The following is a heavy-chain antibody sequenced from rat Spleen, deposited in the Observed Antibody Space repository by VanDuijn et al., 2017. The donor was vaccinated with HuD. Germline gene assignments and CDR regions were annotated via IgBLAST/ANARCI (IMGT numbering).Heavy chain of an antibody. Sequence: EVQLVESGGGLVQPGRSMKLSCVASGFTFSNYYMAWVRQAPTKGLEWVASISTSGVGTYYRDFVKGRFTISRDNAKSTLYLQMDSLRSEDTATYYCVRHVDYWGQGVTVTVSS. CDR1: GFTFSNYY. V-gene: IGHV5-25*01. J-gene: IGHJ2*01. CDR2: ISTSGVGT. CDR3: VRHVDY.